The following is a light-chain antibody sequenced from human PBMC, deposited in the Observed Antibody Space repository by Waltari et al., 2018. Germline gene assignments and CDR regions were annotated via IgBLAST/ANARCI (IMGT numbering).Light chain of an antibody. CDR1: PGISNW. V-gene: IGKV1-12*01. CDR3: QQANNFPRT. J-gene: IGKJ1*01. CDR2: GAS. Sequence: DIQMTQSPSSVSASIGDRVTITCRASPGISNWLAWYQQKPGKAPKLLIYGASNLQHGVPSRFSGSGSGTDFTLTINSLQPEDFATYYCQQANNFPRTFGPGTKV.